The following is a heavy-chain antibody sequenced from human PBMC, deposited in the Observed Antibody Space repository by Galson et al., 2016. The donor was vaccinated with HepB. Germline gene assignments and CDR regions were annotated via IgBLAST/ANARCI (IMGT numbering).Heavy chain of an antibody. CDR3: AVGAKVLPEFDY. CDR2: FDPEDGET. J-gene: IGHJ4*02. V-gene: IGHV1-24*01. Sequence: SVKVSCKVSGNSLSKLSNHWVRQAPGKGLEWMGSFDPEDGETDYAPKFQGRVIMTGDTSTDTLYMELSSLTSEDTAVYYCAVGAKVLPEFDYWGQGTLVTVSS. CDR1: GNSLSKLS. D-gene: IGHD3-10*01.